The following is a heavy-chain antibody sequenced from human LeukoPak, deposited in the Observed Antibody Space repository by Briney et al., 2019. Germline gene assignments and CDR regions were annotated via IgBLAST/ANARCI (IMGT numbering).Heavy chain of an antibody. CDR1: GFTFSNYV. V-gene: IGHV3-30-3*01. D-gene: IGHD6-13*01. CDR2: ISYDGSNK. CDR3: AKAWPAAGTFDS. Sequence: GRSLRLSCAASGFTFSNYVLHWVRQAPGKGLERVALISYDGSNKYYADSVKGRFTISRDTSKNTLYLQMNTLRVEDTAVYYCAKAWPAAGTFDSWGQGSLVTVSS. J-gene: IGHJ4*02.